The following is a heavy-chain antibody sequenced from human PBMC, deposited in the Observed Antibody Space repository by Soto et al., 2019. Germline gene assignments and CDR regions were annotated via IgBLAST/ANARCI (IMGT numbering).Heavy chain of an antibody. D-gene: IGHD6-13*01. Sequence: GGSPRLSCAASGFTFDDYAMHWVRQAPGKGLEWVSGISWNSGSIGYADSVKGRFTISRDNAKNSLYLQMNSLRAEDTALYYCAKGNLSPSFPSADYYYYYYMDVWGKGTTVIVSS. CDR2: ISWNSGSI. CDR3: AKGNLSPSFPSADYYYYYYMDV. J-gene: IGHJ6*03. V-gene: IGHV3-9*01. CDR1: GFTFDDYA.